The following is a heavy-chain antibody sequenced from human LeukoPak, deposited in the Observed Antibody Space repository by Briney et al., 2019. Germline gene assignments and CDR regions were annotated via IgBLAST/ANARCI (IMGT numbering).Heavy chain of an antibody. Sequence: PSETLSLTCAVYGESFSAYSWNWIRQSPGKGLGWIGEINHSGSTNYNPSLKSRFTISVDTSKNQTYKSQFSLKLNSVTAADTAVYYCTRERSTPGINWFDPWGQGTLVTVSS. J-gene: IGHJ5*02. CDR2: INHSGST. CDR1: GESFSAYS. D-gene: IGHD2-2*01. CDR3: TRERSTPGINWFDP. V-gene: IGHV4-34*01.